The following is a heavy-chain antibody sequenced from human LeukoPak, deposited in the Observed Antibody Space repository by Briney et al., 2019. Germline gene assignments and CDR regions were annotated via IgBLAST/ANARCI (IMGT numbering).Heavy chain of an antibody. D-gene: IGHD5-12*01. J-gene: IGHJ4*02. CDR2: IYYSGST. CDR1: GGSISSYY. CDR3: ARRYEHFDY. Sequence: SETLSLTCTVSGGSISSYYWSWIRQPPGKGLEWIGYIYYSGSTYYNPSLKSRVTISVDTSKNQFSLKLSSVTAADTAVYYCARRYEHFDYWGQGTLVTVSS. V-gene: IGHV4-59*08.